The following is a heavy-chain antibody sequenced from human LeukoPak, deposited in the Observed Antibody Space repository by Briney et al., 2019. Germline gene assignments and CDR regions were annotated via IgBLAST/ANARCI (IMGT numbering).Heavy chain of an antibody. CDR2: ISGSGSST. V-gene: IGHV3-23*01. D-gene: IGHD2-8*02. Sequence: GGSLRLSCATSGFTFSRYAMSWVRQAPGKGLEWVSAISGSGSSTYYVDSVKGRFTISRDNSKNTLYLQMNSLRAEDTAVYYCAKAYWTYYYYGMDVWGQGTTVTVSS. J-gene: IGHJ6*02. CDR3: AKAYWTYYYYGMDV. CDR1: GFTFSRYA.